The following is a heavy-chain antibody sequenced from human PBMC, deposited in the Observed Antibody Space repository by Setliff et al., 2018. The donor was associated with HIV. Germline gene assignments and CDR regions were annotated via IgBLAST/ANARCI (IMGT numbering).Heavy chain of an antibody. CDR3: AKGCGGAGFCYYADY. J-gene: IGHJ4*02. CDR1: GFAFNNFW. D-gene: IGHD2-21*01. Sequence: SLRLSCAASGFAFNNFWMSWVRQAPGKGLELVAIISYDGTSKHYADSVKGRFTISRDNSKNTLYLHMNNLRGDDTAVYYCAKGCGGAGFCYYADYWGQGTVVTVSS. V-gene: IGHV3-30*18. CDR2: ISYDGTSK.